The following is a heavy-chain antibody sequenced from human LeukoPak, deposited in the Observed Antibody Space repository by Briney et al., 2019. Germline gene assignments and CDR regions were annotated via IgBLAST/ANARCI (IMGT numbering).Heavy chain of an antibody. CDR2: ISGSGGST. Sequence: PGGSLRLSCAASGFTFSNYAMTWVRQAPGKGLEWVSVISGSGGSTYYAESVKGRFTISRDTSKNTMFLQMNSLRAEDTAVYYCAKEPGEGAGSYYNYWGQGTLVTVSS. V-gene: IGHV3-23*01. CDR3: AKEPGEGAGSYYNY. CDR1: GFTFSNYA. J-gene: IGHJ4*02. D-gene: IGHD3-10*01.